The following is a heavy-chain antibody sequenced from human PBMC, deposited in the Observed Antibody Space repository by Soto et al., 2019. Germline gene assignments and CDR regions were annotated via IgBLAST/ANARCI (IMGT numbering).Heavy chain of an antibody. CDR3: APKGHWNDVAY. Sequence: GGSLRLSCAASGFTFSSYSMNWVRQAPGKGLEWVSSISSSSSYIYYADSVKGRFTISRDDAKNSLYLQMNSLRAEDTAVYYCAPKGHWNDVAYWGQGTLVTVSS. V-gene: IGHV3-21*01. J-gene: IGHJ4*02. CDR2: ISSSSSYI. CDR1: GFTFSSYS. D-gene: IGHD1-1*01.